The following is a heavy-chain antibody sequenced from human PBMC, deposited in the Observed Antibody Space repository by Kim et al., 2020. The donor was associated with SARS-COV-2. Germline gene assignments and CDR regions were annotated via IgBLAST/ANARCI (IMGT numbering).Heavy chain of an antibody. J-gene: IGHJ4*02. V-gene: IGHV3-72*01. Sequence: GGSLRLSCAASGITLSDHYMDWVRQAPGKGLEWVGRSRNKAESYITEYAASVKGRFTISRDDSKNSVYLQMNSLKIEDTAVYYCPAAGFEYWGQGILVTV. CDR1: GITLSDHY. D-gene: IGHD2-2*01. CDR2: SRNKAESYIT. CDR3: PAAGFEY.